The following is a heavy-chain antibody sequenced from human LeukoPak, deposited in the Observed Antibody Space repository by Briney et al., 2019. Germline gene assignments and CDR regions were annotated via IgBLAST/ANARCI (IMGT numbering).Heavy chain of an antibody. CDR3: ASRYYYDSSRLYDY. J-gene: IGHJ4*02. Sequence: SETLSLTCTVSGYSISSAYYWGWTRPPPGNGQEWIGSIYHSGSTYYIPSLKSRVTISVDTSKNQVSLKLSSVTAADTAVYYCASRYYYDSSRLYDYWGQGTLVTVSS. CDR1: GYSISSAYY. V-gene: IGHV4-38-2*02. CDR2: IYHSGST. D-gene: IGHD3-22*01.